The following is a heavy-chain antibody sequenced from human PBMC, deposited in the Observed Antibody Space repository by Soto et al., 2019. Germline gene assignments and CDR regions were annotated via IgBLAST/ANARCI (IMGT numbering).Heavy chain of an antibody. Sequence: SETLSLTCTVSGGSISSGGYYWSWIRQHPGKGLEWIGYIYYSGSTYYNPSLKSRVTISVDTSKNHFSLKLSSVTAADTAVHYCARDFGDVYYDILTGVYYYYGMDVWGQGTTVTVSS. CDR2: IYYSGST. CDR1: GGSISSGGYY. J-gene: IGHJ6*02. CDR3: ARDFGDVYYDILTGVYYYYGMDV. V-gene: IGHV4-31*03. D-gene: IGHD3-9*01.